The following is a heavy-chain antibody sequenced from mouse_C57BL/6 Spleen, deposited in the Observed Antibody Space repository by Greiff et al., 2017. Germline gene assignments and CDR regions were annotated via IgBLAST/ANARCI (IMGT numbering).Heavy chain of an antibody. CDR3: ARIDDGNPYYAMDY. V-gene: IGHV1-50*01. CDR1: GYTFPSYW. D-gene: IGHD2-1*01. J-gene: IGHJ4*01. CDR2: IDPSDSYT. Sequence: VQLQQSGAELVKPGASVKLSCKASGYTFPSYWMQWVKQRPGQGLEWIGEIDPSDSYTNYNQKFKGKATLTVDTSSSTAYMQLSSLTSEDSAVYYCARIDDGNPYYAMDYWGQGTSVTVSS.